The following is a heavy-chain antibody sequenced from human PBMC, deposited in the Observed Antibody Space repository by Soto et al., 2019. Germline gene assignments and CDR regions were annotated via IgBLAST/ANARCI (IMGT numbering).Heavy chain of an antibody. V-gene: IGHV5-51*06. CDR1: GYAFSSYW. Sequence: GESLKISCQGSGYAFSSYWIAWVRQMPGKGLEWMGIIYPGDSDTRYSPSLQSRISISVDRSKNQFSLTLNSVTAADTAVYYCATDPGGPPLNRFDTWGHGTVVTVSS. J-gene: IGHJ5*01. CDR3: ATDPGGPPLNRFDT. D-gene: IGHD3-16*01. CDR2: IYPGDSDT.